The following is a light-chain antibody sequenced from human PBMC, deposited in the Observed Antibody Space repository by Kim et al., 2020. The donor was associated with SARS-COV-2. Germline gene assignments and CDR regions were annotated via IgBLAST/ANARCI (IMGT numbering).Light chain of an antibody. Sequence: ASVGDRVTLTCRAGQDISTHLAWYQQKPGKAPKLLIYGASTLQSGVPSRFSGSGSGTHFTLTISSLQPEDFGTYYCQQVDSYPITFGQGARLEIK. CDR2: GAS. CDR1: QDISTH. V-gene: IGKV1-9*01. J-gene: IGKJ5*01. CDR3: QQVDSYPIT.